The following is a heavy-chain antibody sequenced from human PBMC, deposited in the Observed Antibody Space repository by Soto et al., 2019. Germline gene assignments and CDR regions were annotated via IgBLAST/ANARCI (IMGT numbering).Heavy chain of an antibody. CDR3: ARRPAGDSHWYFDL. D-gene: IGHD2-21*01. J-gene: IGHJ2*01. Sequence: ESGGALVQPGESLSLSCAASGFIFSDFAMSWVRQTPGKGLEWVSAVGVYGGSTHYSDAVKGRFTISRDNSRDTLFLQMNSLRAEDTAVYYCARRPAGDSHWYFDLWGRGTLVTVSS. V-gene: IGHV3-23*01. CDR2: VGVYGGST. CDR1: GFIFSDFA.